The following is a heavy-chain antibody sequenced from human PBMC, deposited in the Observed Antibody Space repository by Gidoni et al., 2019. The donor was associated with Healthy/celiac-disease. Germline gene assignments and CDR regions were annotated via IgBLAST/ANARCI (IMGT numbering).Heavy chain of an antibody. V-gene: IGHV4-59*01. CDR1: AGSISSYS. CDR3: AREFPPDYFDY. Sequence: QVQLQESGSGLVKPSETLSLTCSVSAGSISSYSWSWIRPPPGKGLEWIGYIYYSGSTNYNPSLKSRVTISVDTSKNQFSLKLSSVTAADTAVYYYAREFPPDYFDYWGQGTLVTVSS. CDR2: IYYSGST. J-gene: IGHJ4*02.